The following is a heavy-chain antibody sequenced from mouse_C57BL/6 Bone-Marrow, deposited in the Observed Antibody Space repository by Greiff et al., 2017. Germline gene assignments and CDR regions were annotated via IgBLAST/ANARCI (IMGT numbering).Heavy chain of an antibody. Sequence: VQLQQSGAELVRPGASVKLSCTASGFNIKDDYMHWVKQRPEQGLEWIGWIDPENGDTEYASKFQGKATITADTSSNTAYLQLSSLTSGDTAVYYCTTYDYDGGYAMDYWGQGTSVTVSS. CDR3: TTYDYDGGYAMDY. CDR2: IDPENGDT. J-gene: IGHJ4*01. D-gene: IGHD2-4*01. V-gene: IGHV14-4*01. CDR1: GFNIKDDY.